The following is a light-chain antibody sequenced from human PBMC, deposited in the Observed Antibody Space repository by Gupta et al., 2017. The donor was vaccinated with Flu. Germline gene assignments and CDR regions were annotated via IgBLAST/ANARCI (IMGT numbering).Light chain of an antibody. Sequence: GTLSLAPGERATLSCRASQSVSSSYLAWYQQKPGQAPRLLIYGASSRATGIPDRFSGSGSGTDFTLTISRLEPEDFAVYYCQQYGSSPWTFGQGTKVEIK. J-gene: IGKJ1*01. CDR3: QQYGSSPWT. V-gene: IGKV3-20*01. CDR2: GAS. CDR1: QSVSSSY.